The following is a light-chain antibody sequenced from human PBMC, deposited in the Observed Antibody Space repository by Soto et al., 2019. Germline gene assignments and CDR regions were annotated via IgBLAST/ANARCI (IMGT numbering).Light chain of an antibody. CDR3: TSYTASNPLVL. CDR2: DVT. J-gene: IGLJ2*01. Sequence: QSALTQPASVSGSPGQSITISCAGTNSDVSPSNYVSWYQQHPGKAPKLIIYDVTDRPSGVSDRFSGSKSGNTASLTISGLQAEDEADYFCTSYTASNPLVLFGGGTKVTVL. CDR1: NSDVSPSNY. V-gene: IGLV2-14*03.